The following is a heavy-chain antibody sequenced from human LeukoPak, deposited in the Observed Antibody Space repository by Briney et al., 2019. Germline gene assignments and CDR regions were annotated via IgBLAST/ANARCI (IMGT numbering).Heavy chain of an antibody. CDR1: GFTFSSYA. CDR3: AKDQDEYSSSSGYFDY. CDR2: ISGSGDST. V-gene: IGHV3-23*01. D-gene: IGHD6-6*01. Sequence: GGSLRLSCIASGFTFSSYAMNWVRQAPGKGLEWVSSISGSGDSTYSADSVKGRFTISRDNSKNTLYLQMSSLRAEDTAVYYCAKDQDEYSSSSGYFDYWGQGTLVTVSS. J-gene: IGHJ4*02.